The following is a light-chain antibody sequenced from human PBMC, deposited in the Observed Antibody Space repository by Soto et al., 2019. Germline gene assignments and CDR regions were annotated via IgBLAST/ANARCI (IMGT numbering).Light chain of an antibody. CDR3: AAWDDSLYGRV. Sequence: QSVLTQPPSASGTPGQRVTISCSGSRSNIGSNPVNWYQQLPGTAPKLLIDSNNQRPSGVPDRFSGSRSGTSASLAISGLQSEGEADYSCAAWDDSLYGRVFGTGTMVTVL. V-gene: IGLV1-44*01. J-gene: IGLJ1*01. CDR1: RSNIGSNP. CDR2: SNN.